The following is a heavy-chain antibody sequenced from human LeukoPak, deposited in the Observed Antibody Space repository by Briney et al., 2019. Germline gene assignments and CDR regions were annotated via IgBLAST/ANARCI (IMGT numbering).Heavy chain of an antibody. CDR3: ARGDYGGTSLSLDY. J-gene: IGHJ4*02. CDR1: EGTFSSHA. V-gene: IGHV1-69*05. CDR2: IIPISGTA. Sequence: GSSVKVSCKASEGTFSSHAIAWVRQAPGQGPEWMGGIIPISGTANYAQKFQGRVTITTDESTSTAYMELSSLTSDDTAAYYCARGDYGGTSLSLDYWGQGALVTVSS. D-gene: IGHD4-23*01.